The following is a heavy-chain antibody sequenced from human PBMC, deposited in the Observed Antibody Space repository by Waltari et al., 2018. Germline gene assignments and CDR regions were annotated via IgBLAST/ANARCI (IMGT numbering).Heavy chain of an antibody. CDR3: ARNYDLLGSMDV. V-gene: IGHV1-3*01. CDR1: GYTFTSYA. Sequence: QVQLVQSGAEVKKPGASVKVSCKASGYTFTSYAMHWVRQAPGQRLEWMGWINAGNGNTKYSPKFQGRVTITRDTSASTAYMELSSLRSEDTAVYYCARNYDLLGSMDVWGQGTTVTVSS. D-gene: IGHD3-22*01. CDR2: INAGNGNT. J-gene: IGHJ6*02.